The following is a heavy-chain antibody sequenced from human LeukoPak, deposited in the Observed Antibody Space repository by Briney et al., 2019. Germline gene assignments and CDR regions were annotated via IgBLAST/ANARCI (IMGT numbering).Heavy chain of an antibody. J-gene: IGHJ4*02. V-gene: IGHV3-7*01. D-gene: IGHD6-13*01. Sequence: AGGSLRLSCAASGFTFSDYWMNWVRQAPGKGLEWVANIKEDGSEKYYADSVKGRFTISRDNAKNSLYLQMNSLRAADTAVYYCVISAGDYWGQGTLVTVSS. CDR3: VISAGDY. CDR1: GFTFSDYW. CDR2: IKEDGSEK.